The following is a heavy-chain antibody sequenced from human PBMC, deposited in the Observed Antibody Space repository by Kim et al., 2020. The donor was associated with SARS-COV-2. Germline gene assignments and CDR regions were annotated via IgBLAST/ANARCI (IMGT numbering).Heavy chain of an antibody. CDR1: GFSVSGNY. J-gene: IGHJ4*02. CDR3: AGTAVTTILFDY. Sequence: GGSLRLSCAASGFSVSGNYMSWVRQAPGKGLEWVSLINSGDTTYYADSVKGRFTISRDNAKNTLYLQMNILRTEDTAVYYCAGTAVTTILFDYWGQGVLVTVSS. CDR2: INSGDTT. V-gene: IGHV3-66*02. D-gene: IGHD4-17*01.